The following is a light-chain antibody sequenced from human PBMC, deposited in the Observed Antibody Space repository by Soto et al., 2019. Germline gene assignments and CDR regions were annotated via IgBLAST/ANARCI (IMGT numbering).Light chain of an antibody. CDR1: TVAVGGYNY. V-gene: IGLV2-8*01. CDR2: EVT. Sequence: QSALTQPPSASGSPGRSATFSSPETTVAVGGYNYVSWNQNNPGRAPKLMIYEVTKRPSGVPDRFSGSKSGNTASLTVSGLQAEDEADYYCSSYAASNNFYFVFGGGTKVTVL. CDR3: SSYAASNNFYFV. J-gene: IGLJ3*02.